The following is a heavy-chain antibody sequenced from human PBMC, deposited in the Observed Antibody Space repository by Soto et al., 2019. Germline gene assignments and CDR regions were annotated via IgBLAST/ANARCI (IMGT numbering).Heavy chain of an antibody. CDR3: AKVIGKLLWFGELLYA. V-gene: IGHV3-23*01. CDR1: GFTFSSYA. D-gene: IGHD3-10*01. Sequence: GGSLRLSCAASGFTFSSYAMSWVRQAPGKGLEWVSAISGSGGSTYYADSVKGRFTISRDNSKNTLYLQMNGLRAEDTAVYYCAKVIGKLLWFGELLYAWGQGTLVTVSS. J-gene: IGHJ4*02. CDR2: ISGSGGST.